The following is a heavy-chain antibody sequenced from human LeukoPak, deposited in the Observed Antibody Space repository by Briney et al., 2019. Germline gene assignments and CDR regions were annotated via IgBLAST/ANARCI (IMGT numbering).Heavy chain of an antibody. CDR3: AKDGDDCIDY. CDR1: GFTFSSYW. Sequence: GGSLRLSCAASGFTFSSYWMHWVRQAPGKGLEWVAFISYDGSTQYYADSVKGRFTISRDNSKNTLYLQMNSLRSEDTAVYYCAKDGDDCIDYWGQGTLVTVSP. CDR2: ISYDGSTQ. D-gene: IGHD3-22*01. J-gene: IGHJ4*02. V-gene: IGHV3-30*18.